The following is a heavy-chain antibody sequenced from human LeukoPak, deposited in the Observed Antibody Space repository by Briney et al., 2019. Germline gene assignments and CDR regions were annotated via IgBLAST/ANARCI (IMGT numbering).Heavy chain of an antibody. V-gene: IGHV3-23*01. CDR3: ARGGKWLKIVKVFDI. CDR2: ISGSGGST. J-gene: IGHJ3*02. CDR1: GFTFSSYA. Sequence: PGGSLRLSCAASGFTFSSYAMSWVRQAPGKGLEWVSDISGSGGSTYYADSVKGRFTISRDNAKNSVYLQMNRLRAEDTAVYYCARGGKWLKIVKVFDIWGQGTMVTVSS. D-gene: IGHD2/OR15-2a*01.